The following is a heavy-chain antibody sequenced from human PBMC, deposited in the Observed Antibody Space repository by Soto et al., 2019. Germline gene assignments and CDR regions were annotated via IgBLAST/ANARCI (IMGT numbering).Heavy chain of an antibody. Sequence: SVKVSCKASGGTFSSYAISWVRQAPGQGLEWMGGIIPIFGTANYAQKFQGRVTITADESTSTAYMELSSLRSEDTAAYYCARSLFDDFWSGYYPTYYYGMDVWGQGTTVTVSS. D-gene: IGHD3-3*01. V-gene: IGHV1-69*13. J-gene: IGHJ6*02. CDR3: ARSLFDDFWSGYYPTYYYGMDV. CDR2: IIPIFGTA. CDR1: GGTFSSYA.